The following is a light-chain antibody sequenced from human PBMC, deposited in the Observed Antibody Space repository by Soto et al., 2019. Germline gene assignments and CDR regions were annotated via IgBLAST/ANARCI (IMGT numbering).Light chain of an antibody. Sequence: EIVLTQSPGTLSLSPGERATLSCRASQSISSSYLAWYQQKPGQAPRLLVYGASSRATGIPDRFSGSGSGPDFTLTISRLEPVDFAVYYCQQYGSSRFTFGPGTKVDIK. J-gene: IGKJ3*01. V-gene: IGKV3-20*01. CDR3: QQYGSSRFT. CDR1: QSISSSY. CDR2: GAS.